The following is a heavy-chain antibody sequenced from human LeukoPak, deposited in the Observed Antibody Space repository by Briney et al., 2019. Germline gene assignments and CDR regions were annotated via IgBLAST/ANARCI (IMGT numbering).Heavy chain of an antibody. Sequence: GGSLRLSCAASGFTVSNNYMSWVRQAPGKGLEWVSVIYSGGSTYYADSVKGRFIISRDNSKNTPYLQMNSLSAEDTAVYYCARVVAGKIVYWGQGTLVTVSS. CDR1: GFTVSNNY. D-gene: IGHD6-19*01. V-gene: IGHV3-66*01. CDR3: ARVVAGKIVY. CDR2: IYSGGST. J-gene: IGHJ4*02.